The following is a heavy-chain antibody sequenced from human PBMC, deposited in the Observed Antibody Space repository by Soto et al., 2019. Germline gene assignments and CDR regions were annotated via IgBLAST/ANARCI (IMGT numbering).Heavy chain of an antibody. J-gene: IGHJ6*03. CDR1: GFSFSSYD. CDR3: AKDLKPGSRWSLGGVEHCMDV. CDR2: MSYDGSKK. Sequence: QVQLVESGGGVVQPGRSLRLSCVGSGFSFSSYDMNWVRQAPGTGLEWVALMSYDGSKKYYGDSVRGRDTISRDNSKNTLYLQMDHLRPEDTAIYYCAKDLKPGSRWSLGGVEHCMDVWGRGTTVSVSS. D-gene: IGHD3-16*01. V-gene: IGHV3-30*18.